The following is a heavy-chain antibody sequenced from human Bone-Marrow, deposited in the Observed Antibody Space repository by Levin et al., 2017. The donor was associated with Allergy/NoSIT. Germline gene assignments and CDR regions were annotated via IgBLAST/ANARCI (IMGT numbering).Heavy chain of an antibody. Sequence: QTGGSLRLSCAASGFRFDDYAMHWVRQAPGKGLEWVSGLNWDGSSIAYVDSVKGRFTISRDNAKNSLYLQMNSLRAEDTALYYCAKDVHYGGHSVSFRYGANVWGQGTTVTVSS. V-gene: IGHV3-9*01. CDR2: LNWDGSSI. D-gene: IGHD4-23*01. CDR3: AKDVHYGGHSVSFRYGANV. CDR1: GFRFDDYA. J-gene: IGHJ6*02.